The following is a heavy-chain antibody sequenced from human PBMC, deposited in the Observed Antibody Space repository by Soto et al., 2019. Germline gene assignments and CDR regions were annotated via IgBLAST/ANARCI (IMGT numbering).Heavy chain of an antibody. V-gene: IGHV4-4*02. Sequence: SETLSLTCAVSGGSISSSNWWHWVRQPPGKGLEWIGEIHHSGTTNYNPSLKCRVAISVDKSKNQFSLKLNSVTAADTAVYYCARVRKYCSGTSCYLDPWGQGNLVTVSS. CDR1: GGSISSSNW. CDR3: ARVRKYCSGTSCYLDP. D-gene: IGHD2-2*01. J-gene: IGHJ5*02. CDR2: IHHSGTT.